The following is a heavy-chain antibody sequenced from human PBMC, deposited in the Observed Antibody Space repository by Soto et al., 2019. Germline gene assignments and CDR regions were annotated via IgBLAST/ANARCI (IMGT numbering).Heavy chain of an antibody. CDR2: IYYSGST. D-gene: IGHD3-22*01. V-gene: IGHV4-31*03. CDR3: ATLVERGFITTSYYYYGMDV. J-gene: IGHJ6*02. CDR1: GGSISSGGYY. Sequence: SETLSLTCTVSGGSISSGGYYWSWIRQHPGKGLEWIGYIYYSGSTYYNPSLKSRVTISVDTSKNQFSLKLSSVTAADTAVYYCATLVERGFITTSYYYYGMDVRGQGPRVTVSS.